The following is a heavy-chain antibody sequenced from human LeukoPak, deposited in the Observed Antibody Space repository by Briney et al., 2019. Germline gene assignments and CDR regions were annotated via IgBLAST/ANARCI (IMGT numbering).Heavy chain of an antibody. CDR3: ARAFYYDSGTYGPVDY. CDR2: VIPISGTP. Sequence: GASVKVSCKASGGIFGNFDISWVRQAPGQGLEWMGGVIPISGTPKYAQKFQGRVTITTDESTTTAYMELNSLTSEDTAVYYCARAFYYDSGTYGPVDYWGQGTLVTVSS. D-gene: IGHD3-10*01. J-gene: IGHJ4*02. CDR1: GGIFGNFD. V-gene: IGHV1-69*05.